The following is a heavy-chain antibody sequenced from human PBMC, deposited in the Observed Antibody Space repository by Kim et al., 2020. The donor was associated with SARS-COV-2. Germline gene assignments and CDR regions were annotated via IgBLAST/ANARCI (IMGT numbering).Heavy chain of an antibody. CDR1: GFTFSSYG. J-gene: IGHJ3*02. CDR3: ARDPTAGYCSGGSCYGGFSAFDI. Sequence: GGSLRLSCAASGFTFSSYGMHWVRQAPGKGLEWVAVIWYDGSNKYYADSVKGRFTISRDNSKNTLYLQMNSLRAEDTAVYYCARDPTAGYCSGGSCYGGFSAFDIWGQGTMVTVSS. V-gene: IGHV3-33*01. D-gene: IGHD2-15*01. CDR2: IWYDGSNK.